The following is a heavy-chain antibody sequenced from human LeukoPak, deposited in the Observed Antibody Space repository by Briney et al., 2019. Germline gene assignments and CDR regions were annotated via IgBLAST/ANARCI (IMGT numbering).Heavy chain of an antibody. V-gene: IGHV4-38-2*02. Sequence: SSETLSLTCTVSGYSISSGYYWGWIRQPPGKGLEWIGSMYHSGSTYYNPSFKSRVTISVDTSENQFSLKLSSVTAADTAVYYCAREEQLVFDYWGQGTLVTVSS. CDR3: AREEQLVFDY. D-gene: IGHD6-6*01. CDR2: MYHSGST. CDR1: GYSISSGYY. J-gene: IGHJ4*02.